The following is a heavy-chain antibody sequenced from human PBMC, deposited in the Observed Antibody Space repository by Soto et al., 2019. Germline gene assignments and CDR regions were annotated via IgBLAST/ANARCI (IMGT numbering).Heavy chain of an antibody. Sequence: ASVKVSCKASGYTFTSYGISWLRQAPGQGLEWMGWISAYNGNTNYAQKLQGRVTMTTDTSTSTAYMELRSLRSDDTAVYYCARRMVATPYYYYGMDVWGQGTTVTVSS. J-gene: IGHJ6*02. V-gene: IGHV1-18*04. CDR2: ISAYNGNT. CDR3: ARRMVATPYYYYGMDV. CDR1: GYTFTSYG. D-gene: IGHD5-12*01.